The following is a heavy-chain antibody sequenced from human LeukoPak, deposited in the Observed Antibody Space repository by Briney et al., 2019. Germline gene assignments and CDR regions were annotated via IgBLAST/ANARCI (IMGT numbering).Heavy chain of an antibody. CDR2: INHSGDT. CDR3: ASGIVAFDY. V-gene: IGHV4-34*01. J-gene: IGHJ4*02. Sequence: PSQTLSLTCAVYGGSFSDYYWTWIRHPPGKGLEWIGEINHSGDTNYNPSLKGRVIISVDTSKNQFSLKLTSVTAADTAMYYCASGIVAFDYWGQGTLVTVSS. CDR1: GGSFSDYY. D-gene: IGHD2-15*01.